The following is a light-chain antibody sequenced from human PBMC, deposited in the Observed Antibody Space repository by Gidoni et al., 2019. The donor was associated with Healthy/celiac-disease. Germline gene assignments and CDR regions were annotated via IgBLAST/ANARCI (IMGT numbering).Light chain of an antibody. Sequence: SYELPQPHSVSVSPGQTASITCSGDKLGDKYACWYQQKPGQSPVLVIYQDSKRPSGIPERFSGSNSGNTATLTISGTQAMDEADYYCQAWDSSTAVFGGGTKLTVL. CDR3: QAWDSSTAV. CDR1: KLGDKY. J-gene: IGLJ2*01. V-gene: IGLV3-1*01. CDR2: QDS.